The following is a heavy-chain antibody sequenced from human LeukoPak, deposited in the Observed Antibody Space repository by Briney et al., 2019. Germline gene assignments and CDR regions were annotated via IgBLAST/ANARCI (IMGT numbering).Heavy chain of an antibody. CDR3: AREHCSSTSCYGNWFDP. CDR2: INPNSGGT. J-gene: IGHJ5*02. Sequence: AASVKVSCKASGYTFTGYYMHWVRQARGQGLEWMGWINPNSGGTNYAQKFQGRVTMTRDTSISTAYMELSRLRSDDTAVYYCAREHCSSTSCYGNWFDPWGQGTLVTVSS. D-gene: IGHD2-2*01. CDR1: GYTFTGYY. V-gene: IGHV1-2*02.